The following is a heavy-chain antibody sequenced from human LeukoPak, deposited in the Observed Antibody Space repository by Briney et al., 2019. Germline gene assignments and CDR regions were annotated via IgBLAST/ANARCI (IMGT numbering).Heavy chain of an antibody. CDR1: GFTFSSNW. D-gene: IGHD6-13*01. V-gene: IGHV3-7*01. Sequence: PGGSLRLSCAASGFTFSSNWMSWVRQAPGKGLEWVANIKQDGSEKYYVDSVKGRFTISRDNAKNSLYLQMNSLRAEDTAVYYCARVRSSSWYRAAFDIWGQGTMVTVSS. J-gene: IGHJ3*02. CDR2: IKQDGSEK. CDR3: ARVRSSSWYRAAFDI.